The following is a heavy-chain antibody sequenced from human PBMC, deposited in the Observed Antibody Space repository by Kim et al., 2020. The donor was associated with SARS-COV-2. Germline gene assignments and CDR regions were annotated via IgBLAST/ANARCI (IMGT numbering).Heavy chain of an antibody. J-gene: IGHJ5*02. V-gene: IGHV3-53*01. CDR3: ARGGEDYSNYSGFDP. CDR1: GFTVSSNY. CDR2: IYSGGST. Sequence: GGSLRLSCAASGFTVSSNYMSWVRQAPGKGLEWVSVIYSGGSTYYADSVKGRFTISRDNSKNTLYLQMNSLRAEDTAVYYCARGGEDYSNYSGFDPWGQGTLVTVSS. D-gene: IGHD4-4*01.